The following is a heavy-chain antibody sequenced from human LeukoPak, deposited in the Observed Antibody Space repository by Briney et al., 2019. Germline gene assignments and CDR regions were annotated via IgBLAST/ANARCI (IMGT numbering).Heavy chain of an antibody. CDR1: GFTFSSYA. Sequence: GGSLRLSCAASGFTFSSYAMHWVRQAPGKGLEWVAAISYDGSNKYYADSVKGRFTISRDNSKNTLYLQMNSLRAEDTAVYYCARVRAATQSFDYWGQGTLVTVSS. V-gene: IGHV3-30*01. CDR2: ISYDGSNK. CDR3: ARVRAATQSFDY. J-gene: IGHJ4*02. D-gene: IGHD6-13*01.